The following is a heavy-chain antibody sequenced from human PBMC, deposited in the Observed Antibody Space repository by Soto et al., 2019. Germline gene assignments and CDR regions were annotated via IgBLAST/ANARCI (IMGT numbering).Heavy chain of an antibody. J-gene: IGHJ5*01. CDR1: GFSLSTSGVG. V-gene: IGHV2-5*02. D-gene: IGHD1-26*01. CDR2: IYWDDDK. CDR3: SLLPVGSNWFDY. Sequence: QITLKESGPALIKPTQTLTLTCTFSGFSLSTSGVGVGWIRQPPGKALEWLALIYWDDDKRYSPSLRSRLTITKDTSKKPVVLTVTNMDPVDTATYYCSLLPVGSNWFDYWGQGALVTVSS.